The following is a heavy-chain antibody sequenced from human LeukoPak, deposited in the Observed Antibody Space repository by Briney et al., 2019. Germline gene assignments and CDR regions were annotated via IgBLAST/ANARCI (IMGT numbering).Heavy chain of an antibody. Sequence: GGSLRLSCAASGFTYSRYALRWVRQAPGKGLAWVSFISGSGGSTYYARTVKGRFTISRDNSKKTLYLQMNSLTAEDTAVYYCAKALRIAARARYWCDPWGQGGLLTVS. CDR3: AKALRIAARARYWCDP. V-gene: IGHV3-23*01. CDR2: ISGSGGST. CDR1: GFTYSRYA. D-gene: IGHD6-25*01. J-gene: IGHJ5*02.